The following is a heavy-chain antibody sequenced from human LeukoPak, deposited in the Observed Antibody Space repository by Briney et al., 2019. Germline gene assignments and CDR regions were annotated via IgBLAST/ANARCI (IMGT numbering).Heavy chain of an antibody. CDR2: IRYDGSNK. CDR3: VCGPDFDY. CDR1: GFTFSTYT. V-gene: IGHV3-30*02. J-gene: IGHJ4*02. Sequence: GGSLRLSCAASGFTFSTYTMNWVRQAPGKGLEWVAFIRYDGSNKYYADSVKGRFTISRDNSKNTMYLQMNSLRAEDTAMYYCVCGPDFDYWGQGTLVTVSS.